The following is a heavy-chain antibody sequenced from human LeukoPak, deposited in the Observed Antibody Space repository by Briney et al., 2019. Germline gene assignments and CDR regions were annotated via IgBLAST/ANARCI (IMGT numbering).Heavy chain of an antibody. CDR3: ARGSYSGYDYLF. J-gene: IGHJ4*02. CDR2: MNPNSGNT. Sequence: ASVKVSCKASGYTFTSYDINWVRQATGQGLEWMGWMNPNSGNTGYAQKFQGRVTMTRNTSISTAYMEVSSLRSEDTAVYYCARGSYSGYDYLFWGQGTLVTVSS. CDR1: GYTFTSYD. D-gene: IGHD5-12*01. V-gene: IGHV1-8*01.